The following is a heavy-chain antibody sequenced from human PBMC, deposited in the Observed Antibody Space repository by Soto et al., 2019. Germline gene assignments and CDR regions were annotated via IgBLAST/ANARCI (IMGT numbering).Heavy chain of an antibody. J-gene: IGHJ4*02. Sequence: QVQLRESGPGLVKPSQTLSLTCTVSGGSINSGGYYWNWIRQHPGKGLEWIGYMHYSVSTYYNPLLRSRVSISAYTSENHFSLKLSSVTAADTAVYFCARRYRKSRYSRSWVFDYWGQGTLVNVSA. D-gene: IGHD6-13*01. CDR1: GGSINSGGYY. CDR2: MHYSVST. V-gene: IGHV4-31*03. CDR3: ARRYRKSRYSRSWVFDY.